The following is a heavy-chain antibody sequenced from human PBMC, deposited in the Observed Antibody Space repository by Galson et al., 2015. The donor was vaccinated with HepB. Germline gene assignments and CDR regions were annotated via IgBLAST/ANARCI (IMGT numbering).Heavy chain of an antibody. CDR3: AGESGSSSRYFDY. D-gene: IGHD3-3*01. CDR1: GYSFSSYY. J-gene: IGHJ4*02. V-gene: IGHV1-46*03. Sequence: SVKVSCKASGYSFSSYYIHWVRQVPGQGLEWMGIINPTGGSTTYTQKFQGRVTMTRDRSAGTVYMELSSQRSEDTAVYYCAGESGSSSRYFDYWGQGTLVTVSS. CDR2: INPTGGST.